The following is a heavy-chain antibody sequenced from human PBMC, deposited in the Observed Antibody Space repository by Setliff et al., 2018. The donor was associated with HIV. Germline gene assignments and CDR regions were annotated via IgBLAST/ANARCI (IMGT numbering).Heavy chain of an antibody. CDR3: ARGHSGYKNGMDV. V-gene: IGHV3-74*01. CDR1: GFTFSNYN. J-gene: IGHJ6*02. CDR2: INSDGSGT. D-gene: IGHD5-12*01. Sequence: PGGSLRLSCAASGFTFSNYNMNWVRQAPGKGLEWVSRINSDGSGTSYADSVKGRFTISRDNAKNTLYLQMNSLRAEDMAVYYCARGHSGYKNGMDVWGQGTAVTVSS.